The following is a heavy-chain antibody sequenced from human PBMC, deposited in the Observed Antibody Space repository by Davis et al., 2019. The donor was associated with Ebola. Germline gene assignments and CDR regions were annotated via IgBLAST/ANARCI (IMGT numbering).Heavy chain of an antibody. V-gene: IGHV4-30-2*01. D-gene: IGHD2-2*01. CDR3: ARVLVPGRWFDP. Sequence: PSETLSLTCAVSGGSISSGGYSWSWIRQPPGKGLAWIGYIYHSGSTYYNPSLKSRVTISVDRSKNQFSLKLSSVTAADTAVYYCARVLVPGRWFDPWGQGTLVTVSS. J-gene: IGHJ5*02. CDR2: IYHSGST. CDR1: GGSISSGGYS.